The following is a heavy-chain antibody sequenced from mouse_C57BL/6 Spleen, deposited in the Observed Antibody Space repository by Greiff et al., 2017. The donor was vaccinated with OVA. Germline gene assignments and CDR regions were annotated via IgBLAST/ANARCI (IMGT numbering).Heavy chain of an antibody. J-gene: IGHJ2*01. CDR1: GFTFSDYG. D-gene: IGHD4-1*01. CDR3: ARGLGYFDY. Sequence: EVKLVESGGGLVKPGGSLKLSCAASGFTFSDYGMHWVRQAPEKGLEWVAYISSGSSTIYYADTVKGRFTLTRDNAKNTLFLQMTSLRSEDTAVYYCARGLGYFDYWGQGTTLTVSS. CDR2: ISSGSSTI. V-gene: IGHV5-17*01.